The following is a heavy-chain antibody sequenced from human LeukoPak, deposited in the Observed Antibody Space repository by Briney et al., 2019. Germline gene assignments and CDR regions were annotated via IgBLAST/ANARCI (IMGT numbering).Heavy chain of an antibody. V-gene: IGHV1-69*04. CDR1: GGTFSSYT. Sequence: KPGSSVKVSRKASGGTFSSYTISWGRPAPGPRLEWVGRIIPILGIANYAQKFQGRVTITADKSTSTAYMELSSLRSEDTAVYYCAREFDFWSGYLDYWGQGTLVTVSS. D-gene: IGHD3-3*01. J-gene: IGHJ4*02. CDR2: IIPILGIA. CDR3: AREFDFWSGYLDY.